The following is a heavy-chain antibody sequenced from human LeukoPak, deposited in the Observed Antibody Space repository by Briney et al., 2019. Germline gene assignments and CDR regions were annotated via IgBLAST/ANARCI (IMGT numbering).Heavy chain of an antibody. CDR1: GFTFSSCA. CDR3: AIYYYDSSGYYYPDY. Sequence: GGSLRLSCAASGFTFSSCALSWVRQAPGKGLVWVSAISGSGGSTYYADSVKGRFTISRDNSKNTLFLQMNSLRAEDTAVYYCAIYYYDSSGYYYPDYWGQGTLVTVSS. D-gene: IGHD3-22*01. CDR2: ISGSGGST. V-gene: IGHV3-23*01. J-gene: IGHJ4*02.